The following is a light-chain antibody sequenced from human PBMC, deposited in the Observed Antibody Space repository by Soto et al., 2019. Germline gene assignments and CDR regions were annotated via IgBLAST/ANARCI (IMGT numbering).Light chain of an antibody. J-gene: IGLJ1*01. CDR3: ASYAGTRLFV. Sequence: QSLLTQPPSASVSPGQSLTTSCPGTSSDVGFYNFVSWYQQRPGKAPKLVIYEVTKRPSGVPDRFSGSKSGSTASLTVSGLQADDEADYYCASYAGTRLFVLGSGTKVTVL. CDR1: SSDVGFYNF. CDR2: EVT. V-gene: IGLV2-8*01.